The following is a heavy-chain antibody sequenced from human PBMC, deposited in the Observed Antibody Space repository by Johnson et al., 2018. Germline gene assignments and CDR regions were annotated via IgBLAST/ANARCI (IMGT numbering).Heavy chain of an antibody. Sequence: QVRLVQAGGGVVQPGRSLRLSCAVSGFTFSSSAMHWVRPAPGKGLEWVALISYDGSKTYYAGAVKGRFTISRDNAKNSLYLQMNSLRAEDTTLYYCSKDISSGYRSGGIDIWGQGTKVTVSS. J-gene: IGHJ3*02. V-gene: IGHV3-30*04. CDR2: ISYDGSKT. CDR1: GFTFSSSA. CDR3: SKDISSGYRSGGIDI. D-gene: IGHD3-22*01.